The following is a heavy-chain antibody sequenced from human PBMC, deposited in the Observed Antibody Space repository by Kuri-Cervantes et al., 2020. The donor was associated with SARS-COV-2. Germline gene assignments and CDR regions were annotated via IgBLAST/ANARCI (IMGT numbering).Heavy chain of an antibody. CDR1: GGSFSGYY. CDR3: ARGRIGYSSGWSYWYFDL. J-gene: IGHJ2*01. D-gene: IGHD6-19*01. Sequence: SETLSLTCAVHGGSFSGYYWSRIRQPPGKGLEWIGEINHSGSTNYNPSLKSRVTISVDTSKNQFSLKLSSVTAADTAVYYCARGRIGYSSGWSYWYFDLWGRGTLVTVSS. CDR2: INHSGST. V-gene: IGHV4-34*01.